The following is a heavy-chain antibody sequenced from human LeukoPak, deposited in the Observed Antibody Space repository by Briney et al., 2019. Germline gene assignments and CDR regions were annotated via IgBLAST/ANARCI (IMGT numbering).Heavy chain of an antibody. CDR2: INHSGST. Sequence: SETLSLICAVYGGSFSGYYWSWIRQPPGKGLEWIGEINHSGSTNYNPSLKSRVTISVDTSKNQFSLKLSSVTAADTAVYYCASGPVLRYFDWLSPRDYWGQGTLVTVSS. CDR3: ASGPVLRYFDWLSPRDY. D-gene: IGHD3-9*01. CDR1: GGSFSGYY. J-gene: IGHJ4*02. V-gene: IGHV4-34*01.